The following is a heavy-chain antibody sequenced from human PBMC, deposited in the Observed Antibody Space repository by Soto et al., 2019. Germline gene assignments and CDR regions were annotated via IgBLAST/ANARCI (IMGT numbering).Heavy chain of an antibody. CDR3: AKDMFRSYSSGWGIGY. CDR1: GFTFSSYA. CDR2: ISGSGGST. J-gene: IGHJ4*02. Sequence: GGSLRLSCAASGFTFSSYAMSWVRQAPGKGLEWVSAISGSGGSTYYADSVKGRFTISRDNSKNTLYLQMNSLRAEDTAVYYCAKDMFRSYSSGWGIGYWGQGTLVTVSS. V-gene: IGHV3-23*01. D-gene: IGHD6-19*01.